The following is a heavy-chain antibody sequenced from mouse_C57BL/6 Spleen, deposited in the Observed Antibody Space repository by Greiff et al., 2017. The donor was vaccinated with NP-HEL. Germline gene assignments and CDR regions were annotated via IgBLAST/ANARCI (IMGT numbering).Heavy chain of an antibody. D-gene: IGHD2-2*01. J-gene: IGHJ2*01. CDR2: INPYNGDT. CDR1: GYSFTGYF. CDR3: ARAGGYEGFDY. Sequence: VQLKQSGPELVKPGDSVKISCTASGYSFTGYFMNWVMQSHGKSLEWIGRINPYNGDTFYNQKFKGKATLTVDKSSSTAHMELRSLTSEDSAVYYCARAGGYEGFDYWGQGTTLTVSS. V-gene: IGHV1-20*01.